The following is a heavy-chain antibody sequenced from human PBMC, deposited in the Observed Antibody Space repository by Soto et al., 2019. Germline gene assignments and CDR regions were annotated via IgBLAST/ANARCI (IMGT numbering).Heavy chain of an antibody. CDR1: GFTVSNNY. CDR2: IYSGGYT. CDR3: APQRGGGGY. V-gene: IGHV3-53*01. J-gene: IGHJ4*02. Sequence: EVQLVESGGGLIQPGGSLRLSCAVSGFTVSNNYMSWVRQAPGKGLEGVSVIYSGGYTAYGDSVKGRFTISRDNSKNTLYLQMKGRRAEARAGYYGAPQRGGGGYWGQGTLVTVSS. D-gene: IGHD6-25*01.